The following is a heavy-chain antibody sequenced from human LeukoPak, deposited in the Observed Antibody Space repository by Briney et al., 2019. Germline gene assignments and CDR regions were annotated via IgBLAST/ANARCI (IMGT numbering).Heavy chain of an antibody. Sequence: SETLSLTCAVSGGSISSGGYSWSWIRQPAGKGLEWIGRIYTSGSTNYNPSLKSRVTISVDTSKNQFSLKLSSVTAADTAVYYCARHRSSGWYYFDYWGQGTLVTVSS. J-gene: IGHJ4*02. CDR3: ARHRSSGWYYFDY. D-gene: IGHD6-19*01. V-gene: IGHV4-61*02. CDR2: IYTSGST. CDR1: GGSISSGGYS.